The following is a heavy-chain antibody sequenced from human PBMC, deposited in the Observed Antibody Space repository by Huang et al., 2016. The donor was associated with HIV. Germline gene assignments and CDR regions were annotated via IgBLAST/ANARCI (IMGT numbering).Heavy chain of an antibody. CDR3: ARENEFCGSTNCHHYYYGLDV. V-gene: IGHV4-4*07. CDR2: FYTSGNT. Sequence: QVQLQESGPGLVKPSETLSLTCTVSGGSISTYYWSWIRQSAGKGLEWIGRFYTSGNTNYKPCPRSRVTMSVDTAKNQFSLRLTSVTAADTAVYYCARENEFCGSTNCHHYYYGLDVWGQGTTVTVSS. J-gene: IGHJ6*02. D-gene: IGHD2-2*01. CDR1: GGSISTYY.